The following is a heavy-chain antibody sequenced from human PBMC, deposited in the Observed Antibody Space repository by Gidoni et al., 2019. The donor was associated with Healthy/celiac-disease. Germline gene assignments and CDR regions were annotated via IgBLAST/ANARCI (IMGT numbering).Heavy chain of an antibody. D-gene: IGHD3-3*01. CDR1: GYTFTGYY. J-gene: IGHJ1*01. CDR3: ARGIRADFWSGSPVYFQH. Sequence: QVQLVQSGAEVKKPGASVKVSCKASGYTFTGYYMHWVRQAPGQGLEWMGWINPNSGGTNYAQKFQGWVTMTRDTSISTAYMELSRLRSDDTAVYYCARGIRADFWSGSPVYFQHWGQGTLVTVSS. V-gene: IGHV1-2*04. CDR2: INPNSGGT.